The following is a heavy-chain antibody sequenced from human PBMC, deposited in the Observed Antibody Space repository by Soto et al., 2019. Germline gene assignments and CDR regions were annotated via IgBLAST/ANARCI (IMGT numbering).Heavy chain of an antibody. Sequence: GSLRLSCAASGFTFSSSAMSWVRQAPGKGLEWVSAISGSGASTYYADSVKGRSTISRDNSKNTLYLQMNSLRADDTAVYYCAKNRDGYYYSYFDYWGQGTLVTVS. CDR2: ISGSGAST. V-gene: IGHV3-23*01. CDR3: AKNRDGYYYSYFDY. D-gene: IGHD3-22*01. J-gene: IGHJ4*02. CDR1: GFTFSSSA.